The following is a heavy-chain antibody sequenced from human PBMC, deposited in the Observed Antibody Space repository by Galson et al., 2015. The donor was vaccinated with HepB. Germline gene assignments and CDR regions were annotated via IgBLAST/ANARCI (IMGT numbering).Heavy chain of an antibody. CDR2: ISGSGGRT. J-gene: IGHJ4*02. CDR1: GFTFSSYA. CDR3: AKDFRTSSSSWPGGEY. Sequence: SLRLSCAASGFTFSSYAMSWVRQAPGKGLEWVSAISGSGGRTYYADSVKGRFTISRDNSKNTLYLQMNSLRAEDTAVYYCAKDFRTSSSSWPGGEYWGQGTLVTVSS. V-gene: IGHV3-23*01. D-gene: IGHD6-13*01.